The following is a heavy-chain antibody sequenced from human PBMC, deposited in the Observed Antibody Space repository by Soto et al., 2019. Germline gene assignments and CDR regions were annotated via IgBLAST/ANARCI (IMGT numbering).Heavy chain of an antibody. V-gene: IGHV3-15*01. CDR1: GITFSNAW. Sequence: GGSLRLSCAATGITFSNAWINWVRQVPGKGLEWVGRIITKFDGETTDYAAPVEGRFTISRDDSKDTAYLHMNSLKTEDSGVYYCTGSTESYYDFWSGYRAGYYYYYYGMDVWGQGTTVTVSS. J-gene: IGHJ6*02. D-gene: IGHD3-3*01. CDR2: IITKFDGETT. CDR3: TGSTESYYDFWSGYRAGYYYYYYGMDV.